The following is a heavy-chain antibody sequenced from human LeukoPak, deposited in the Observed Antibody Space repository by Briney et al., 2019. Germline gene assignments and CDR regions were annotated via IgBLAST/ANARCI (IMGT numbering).Heavy chain of an antibody. CDR2: IYYSGST. CDR3: ARQRHLDYDFWSGYYPTYFDY. V-gene: IGHV4-39*01. Sequence: KPSETLSLTCTVSGGSISRSLYYWGWIRQPPGKGLEWIGTIYYSGSTYYNPSLRSRVTMSVDTSNNHFSLKLSSVTAADTAVYYCARQRHLDYDFWSGYYPTYFDYWGQGTLVTVSS. CDR1: GGSISRSLYY. J-gene: IGHJ4*02. D-gene: IGHD3-3*01.